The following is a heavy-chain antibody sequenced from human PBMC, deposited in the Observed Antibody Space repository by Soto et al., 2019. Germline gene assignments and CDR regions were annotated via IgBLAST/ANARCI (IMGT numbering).Heavy chain of an antibody. CDR2: IYWDDDK. J-gene: IGHJ4*02. CDR1: GFSLSTSGVG. Sequence: QITLKESGPTLVKPTQTLTLTCTFSGFSLSTSGVGVGWIRQPPGKALEWLALIYWDDDKRYSPSLKSRLTITKGTAKKQVGLTMSNMDPVDKATYYCAHSSSMPQHWGQGTLVTVSS. D-gene: IGHD2-2*01. CDR3: AHSSSMPQH. V-gene: IGHV2-5*02.